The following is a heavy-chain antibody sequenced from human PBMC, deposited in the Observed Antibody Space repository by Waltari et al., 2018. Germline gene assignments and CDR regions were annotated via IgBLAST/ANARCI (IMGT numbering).Heavy chain of an antibody. J-gene: IGHJ6*02. Sequence: EVQLVQSGAEVKKPGATVNISCKVSGYTFTDYYMHWVQQAPGKGLEWMGLVDPEDGETIYAEKFQGRVTITADTSTDTAYMELSSLRSEDTAVYYCATCSSTSCYYYYYGMDVWGQGTTVTVSS. CDR1: GYTFTDYY. V-gene: IGHV1-69-2*01. CDR3: ATCSSTSCYYYYYGMDV. D-gene: IGHD2-2*01. CDR2: VDPEDGET.